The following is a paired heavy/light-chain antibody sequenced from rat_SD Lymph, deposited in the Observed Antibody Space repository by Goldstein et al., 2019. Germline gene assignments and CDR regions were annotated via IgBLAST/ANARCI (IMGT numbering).Light chain of an antibody. Sequence: EIVLTQSPTTMAASPGEKVTLTCRASSSVSYMYWYQQKSGTSPKLWIYDTSKLASGVPNRFSGSGSGTSYSLTISSMETEDTATYYCQQGRSYPWTFGGGTKLELK. CDR2: DTS. J-gene: IGKJ1*01. CDR3: QQGRSYPWT. CDR1: SSVSY. V-gene: IGKV4S5*01.
Heavy chain of an antibody. CDR2: ISTSGSRT. V-gene: IGHV5-25*01. CDR3: AREAEGIGYFDY. D-gene: IGHD1-11*01. J-gene: IGHJ2*01. Sequence: EVQLVESGGGLVQPGRSLKLSCAASGFTFSNYYMAWVRQAPKKGLEWVATISTSGSRTYYPDSVKGRFTISRDNAKSSLYLQMNSLKSEDTATYYCAREAEGIGYFDYWGQGVMVTVSS. CDR1: GFTFSNYY.